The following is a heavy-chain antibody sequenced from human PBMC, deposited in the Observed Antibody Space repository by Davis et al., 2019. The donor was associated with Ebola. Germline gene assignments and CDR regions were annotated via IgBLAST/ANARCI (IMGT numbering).Heavy chain of an antibody. V-gene: IGHV3-7*01. Sequence: GESLKISCAASGFTFNSYWMSWVRQAPGKGPEWVASIKRGDGSDIYYADSVKGRFSISRDNAKNSLYLQMNSLRDEDTAVYYCARGDFGSGSYYADVWGQGTTVTVSS. CDR2: IKRGDGSDI. J-gene: IGHJ6*02. CDR3: ARGDFGSGSYYADV. CDR1: GFTFNSYW. D-gene: IGHD3-10*01.